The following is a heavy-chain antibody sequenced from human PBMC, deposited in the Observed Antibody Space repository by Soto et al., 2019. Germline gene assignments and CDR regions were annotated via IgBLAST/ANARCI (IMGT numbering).Heavy chain of an antibody. CDR3: ARQLGDYYDILTGYYTFDY. CDR1: GGSISSYY. D-gene: IGHD3-9*01. V-gene: IGHV4-59*08. J-gene: IGHJ4*02. Sequence: PSEILSLTCTVSGGSISSYYWSWIRQPPGKGLEWIGYIYYSGSTNYNPSLKSRVTISVDTSKNQFSLKLSSVTAADTAVYYCARQLGDYYDILTGYYTFDYWGQGTLVNVSS. CDR2: IYYSGST.